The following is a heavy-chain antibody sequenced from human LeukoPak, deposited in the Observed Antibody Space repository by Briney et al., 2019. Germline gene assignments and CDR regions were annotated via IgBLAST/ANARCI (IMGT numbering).Heavy chain of an antibody. Sequence: ASVKVSCKASGYTFTGYYMHWVRQAPGQGLEWMGWINPNSGGTNYAQKFQGGVTMTRDTSISTAYMELSRLRSDDTAVYYCARDEGITGKNYYYYGMDVWGQGTTVTVSS. CDR1: GYTFTGYY. J-gene: IGHJ6*02. CDR3: ARDEGITGKNYYYYGMDV. D-gene: IGHD1-20*01. V-gene: IGHV1-2*02. CDR2: INPNSGGT.